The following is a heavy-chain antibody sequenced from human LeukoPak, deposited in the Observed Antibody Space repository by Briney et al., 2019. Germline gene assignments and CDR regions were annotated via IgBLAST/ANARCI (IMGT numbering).Heavy chain of an antibody. V-gene: IGHV1-24*01. CDR2: FDPEDGET. CDR1: GYTLTELS. J-gene: IGHJ4*02. D-gene: IGHD6-13*01. CDR3: ARAAYSSSWYLLGSDY. Sequence: ASVKVSCKVSGYTLTELSMHWVRQAPGKGLEWMGGFDPEDGETIYAQKFQGRVTMTRDTSTSTVYMELSSLRSEDTAVYYCARAAYSSSWYLLGSDYWGQGTLVTVSS.